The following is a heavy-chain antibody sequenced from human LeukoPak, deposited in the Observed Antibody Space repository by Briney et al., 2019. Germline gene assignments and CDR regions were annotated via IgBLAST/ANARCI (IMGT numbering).Heavy chain of an antibody. Sequence: GGSLRPSCAASGFTFSSYSMNWVRQAPGKGLEWVSSISSSSSYIYYADSVKGRFTISRDNAKNSLYLQMNSLRAEDTAVYYCARDQTGLWSWFDPWGQGTLVTVSS. CDR3: ARDQTGLWSWFDP. V-gene: IGHV3-21*01. CDR2: ISSSSSYI. CDR1: GFTFSSYS. D-gene: IGHD1-14*01. J-gene: IGHJ5*02.